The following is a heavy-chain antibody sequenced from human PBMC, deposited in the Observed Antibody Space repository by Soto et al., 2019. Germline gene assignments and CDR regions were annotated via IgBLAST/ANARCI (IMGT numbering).Heavy chain of an antibody. CDR2: IHPGDSDT. V-gene: IGHV5-51*01. Sequence: PGQSLKIPCEASGYSFTSYWGGWVRPMPGQGLEWMGFIHPGDSDTKYSPSFQGKVTISVDKSITTAYLQWRSLKASDTAMYYCARTPVPEGAASWDYYYCSGMDVWGQGTTVTVSS. J-gene: IGHJ6*02. CDR1: GYSFTSYW. D-gene: IGHD1-26*01. CDR3: ARTPVPEGAASWDYYYCSGMDV.